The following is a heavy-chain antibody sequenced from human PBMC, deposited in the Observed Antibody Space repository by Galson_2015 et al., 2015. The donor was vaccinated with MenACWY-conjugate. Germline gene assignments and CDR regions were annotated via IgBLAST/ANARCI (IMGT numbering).Heavy chain of an antibody. CDR2: ITSSGDTI. J-gene: IGHJ3*02. CDR3: AKDPNGDYVGAFET. CDR1: GFTLSTYA. Sequence: SLRLSCAASGFTLSTYAMTWVRQTSGKGLEWVSSITSSGDTIRYTDSVKGRFTVSRDNSKNTLFLQMSSLGVEDTAIYYCAKDPNGDYVGAFETWGHGTVVTVSS. D-gene: IGHD4-17*01. V-gene: IGHV3-23*01.